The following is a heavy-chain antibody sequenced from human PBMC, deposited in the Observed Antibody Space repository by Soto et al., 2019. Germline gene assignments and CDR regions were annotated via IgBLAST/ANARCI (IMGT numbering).Heavy chain of an antibody. Sequence: QVQLVESGGGVVQPGRSLRLSCAASGFTFSSYAMHWVRQAPGKGLEWVAVISYDGSNKYYADSVKGRFTISRDNSKNALYLQMNSMRAEDTAVYYCARGPYCSGGSCYSPGPAYYYGMDVWGQGTTVTVSS. J-gene: IGHJ6*02. D-gene: IGHD2-15*01. V-gene: IGHV3-30-3*01. CDR2: ISYDGSNK. CDR1: GFTFSSYA. CDR3: ARGPYCSGGSCYSPGPAYYYGMDV.